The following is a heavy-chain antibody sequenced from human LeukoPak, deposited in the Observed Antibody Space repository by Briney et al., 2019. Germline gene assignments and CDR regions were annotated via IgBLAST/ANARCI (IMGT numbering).Heavy chain of an antibody. J-gene: IGHJ3*02. V-gene: IGHV4-59*01. CDR3: ARDRLRYCSSTSCIDAFDI. D-gene: IGHD2-2*01. Sequence: SETLSLTCTVSGGSISSYYWSWIRQPPGKGLEWIGYIYYSGSTNYNPSLKSRVTISVDTSKNQFSLKLSPVTAADTAVYYCARDRLRYCSSTSCIDAFDIWGQGTMVTVSS. CDR2: IYYSGST. CDR1: GGSISSYY.